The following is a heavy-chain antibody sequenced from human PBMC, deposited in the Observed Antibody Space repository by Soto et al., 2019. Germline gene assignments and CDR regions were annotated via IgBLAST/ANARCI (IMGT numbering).Heavy chain of an antibody. V-gene: IGHV1-3*01. D-gene: IGHD3-3*01. CDR3: ARRGAEGDRGPIFGVVIIPEDYGMDV. CDR2: INAGNGNT. J-gene: IGHJ6*02. Sequence: QVQLVQSGAEVKKPGASVKVSCKASGYTFTSYAMHWVRQAPGQRLEWMGWINAGNGNTKYSQKFQGRVTITRDTSASTAYMELSSLRSEDTAVYYCARRGAEGDRGPIFGVVIIPEDYGMDVWGQGTTVTVSS. CDR1: GYTFTSYA.